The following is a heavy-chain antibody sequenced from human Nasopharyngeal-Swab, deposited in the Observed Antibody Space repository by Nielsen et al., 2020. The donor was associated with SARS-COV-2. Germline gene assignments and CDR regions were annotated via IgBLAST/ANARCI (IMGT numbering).Heavy chain of an antibody. J-gene: IGHJ4*02. D-gene: IGHD1-26*01. Sequence: RQAPGKGLEWIGYIYYSGSTNYNPSLKSRVTISVDTSKNQFSLKLSSVTAADTSVYYCARGGSVLSTTFDYWGQGTLVTVSS. CDR3: ARGGSVLSTTFDY. V-gene: IGHV4-59*01. CDR2: IYYSGST.